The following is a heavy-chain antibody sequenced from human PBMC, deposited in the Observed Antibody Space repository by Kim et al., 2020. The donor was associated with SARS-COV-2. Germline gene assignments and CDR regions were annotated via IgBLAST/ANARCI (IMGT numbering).Heavy chain of an antibody. CDR2: IRRKANNYAT. CDR3: ARGPPSCEIYWDAFDV. V-gene: IGHV3-73*01. CDR1: GFSFSDSA. J-gene: IGHJ3*01. D-gene: IGHD2-8*02. Sequence: GGSLRLSCAASGFSFSDSAMHWVRQASGKGLEWVGRIRRKANNYATVYVASGKGRITIARDESKNRAYLQMNSLKTEDTSDCLCARGPPSCEIYWDAFDV.